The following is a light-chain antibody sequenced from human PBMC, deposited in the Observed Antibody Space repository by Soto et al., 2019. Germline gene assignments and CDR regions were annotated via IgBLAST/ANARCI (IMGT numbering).Light chain of an antibody. CDR1: SSNIGSSY. V-gene: IGLV1-47*01. CDR2: RTN. Sequence: QAVVTQPPSVSGTPGQRVTISCSGSSSNIGSSYVYWYQQLPGTAPKLLIYRTNQRPSGVPDRFSVSKSGTSASLAISGLRSEDEADYYCAAWDDSQSWMFGGGTQLTVL. CDR3: AAWDDSQSWM. J-gene: IGLJ3*02.